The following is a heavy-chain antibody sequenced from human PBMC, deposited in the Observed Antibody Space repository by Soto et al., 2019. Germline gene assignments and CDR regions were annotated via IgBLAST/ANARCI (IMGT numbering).Heavy chain of an antibody. Sequence: GGSLRLSCAASGFTFSSYWMTWVRQAPGKGLEWVANIKKDGSEKHYVDSVKGRFTISRDNAKNSLYLQMNSLRVEDTAVYYCASRGDYGDNWGQGTLVTVSS. CDR2: IKKDGSEK. D-gene: IGHD4-17*01. CDR1: GFTFSSYW. V-gene: IGHV3-7*01. J-gene: IGHJ4*02. CDR3: ASRGDYGDN.